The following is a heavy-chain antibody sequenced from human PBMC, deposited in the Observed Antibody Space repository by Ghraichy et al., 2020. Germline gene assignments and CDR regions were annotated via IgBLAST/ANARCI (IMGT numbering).Heavy chain of an antibody. J-gene: IGHJ4*02. V-gene: IGHV3-23*01. CDR2: ISGTSGSK. CDR3: TKDPTRGFTYGRYYFDY. D-gene: IGHD5-18*01. CDR1: GFSISTYA. Sequence: GGSLRLSCAASGFSISTYAMAWVRQAPGKGLEWVSVISGTSGSKYYAESVKGRFTISRDKSKNTLYLQMNSLRAEDTAVYYCTKDPTRGFTYGRYYFDYWGQGTLVTVSS.